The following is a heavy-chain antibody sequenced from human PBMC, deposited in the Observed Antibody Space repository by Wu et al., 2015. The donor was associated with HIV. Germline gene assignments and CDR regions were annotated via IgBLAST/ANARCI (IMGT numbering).Heavy chain of an antibody. CDR3: VKARGSGAYHFFYFDV. J-gene: IGHJ4*02. V-gene: IGHV1-18*01. CDR2: ISAGNGDT. Sequence: QLEQPGVEVQKPGAALKVSCKASGYAFSRHGISWVRQVPGQGLEWVGWISAGNGDTTYAQKFQGRVTLTRDISTTTVFLEFGSLHSDDRAVYYCVKARGSGAYHFFYFDVWGRERRSLSPQ. CDR1: GYAFSRHG. D-gene: IGHD3-10*01.